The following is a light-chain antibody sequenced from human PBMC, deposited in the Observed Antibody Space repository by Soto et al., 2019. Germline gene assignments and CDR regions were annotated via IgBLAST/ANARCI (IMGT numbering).Light chain of an antibody. Sequence: QSVLIQASSMSGTPGQRVTISCSGSSSNIGSNTVNWYQQVPGTAPKLLIYGNHERPSGVPDRFSGSKSGTSASLAISGLQSEDEADYYCAAGDDSLNRWVFGGGTQLTVL. V-gene: IGLV1-44*01. J-gene: IGLJ3*02. CDR1: SSNIGSNT. CDR2: GNH. CDR3: AAGDDSLNRWV.